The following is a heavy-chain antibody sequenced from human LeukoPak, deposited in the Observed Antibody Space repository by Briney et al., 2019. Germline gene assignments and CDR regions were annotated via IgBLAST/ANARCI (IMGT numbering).Heavy chain of an antibody. CDR3: ASMDPGETAYYFDY. CDR2: IYTSGST. D-gene: IGHD5-18*01. Sequence: SETLSLTCTVSGGSISSGSYYWSWIRQPAGKGLEWIGRIYTSGSTNYNPSLKSRVTISVDTSKNQFSLKLSSVTAADTAVYYCASMDPGETAYYFDYWGQGTLVTVSS. V-gene: IGHV4-61*02. J-gene: IGHJ4*02. CDR1: GGSISSGSYY.